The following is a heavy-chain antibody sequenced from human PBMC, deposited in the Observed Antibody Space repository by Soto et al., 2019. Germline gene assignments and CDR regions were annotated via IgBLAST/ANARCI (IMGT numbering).Heavy chain of an antibody. J-gene: IGHJ4*02. CDR1: GFIFSNAW. D-gene: IGHD6-19*01. CDR2: IKKKADGGTT. V-gene: IGHV3-15*05. CDR3: RTQWLD. Sequence: EVQLVESGGGLVKPGGSLRLSGAASGFIFSNAWRSWVRQAPGKGREWVGLIKKKADGGTTEYAAPLKGRFTISRDDSKNTLYLQMSSLKTEDTAVYYCRTQWLDWGQGTLVTVSS.